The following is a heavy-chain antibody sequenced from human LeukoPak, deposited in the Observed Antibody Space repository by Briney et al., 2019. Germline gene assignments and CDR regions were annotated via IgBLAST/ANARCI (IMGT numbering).Heavy chain of an antibody. J-gene: IGHJ3*01. CDR2: INQEARTK. CDR3: ARDPDILAGVAFDV. V-gene: IGHV3-7*05. D-gene: IGHD3-9*01. Sequence: GGSLRLSCAASRFTFSRDWMSWVRQAPGKGLEWVAKINQEARTKYHVDSVRGRFTISRDNAKNSLYLQMNSLRAEDTAVYYCARDPDILAGVAFDVWGQGTMVIVSS. CDR1: RFTFSRDW.